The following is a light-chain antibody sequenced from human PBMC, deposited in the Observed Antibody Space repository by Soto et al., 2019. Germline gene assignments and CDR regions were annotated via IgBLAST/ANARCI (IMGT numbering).Light chain of an antibody. CDR1: QNVRSY. CDR3: QHRAEWPLT. CDR2: DVS. V-gene: IGKV3-11*01. J-gene: IGKJ4*01. Sequence: EVVLTQSPATLSLSPGERATLSCRASQNVRSYLAWYQQKPGQPPRLLIFDVSNRATGIPARFSGSGSGTDFTLTINSLELEDFAVYYCQHRAEWPLTFGGGTKVEI.